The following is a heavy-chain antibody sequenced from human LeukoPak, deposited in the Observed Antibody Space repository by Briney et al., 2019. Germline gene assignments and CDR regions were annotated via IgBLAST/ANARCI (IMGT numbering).Heavy chain of an antibody. J-gene: IGHJ5*02. CDR1: GVSISNYF. CDR3: ARTPCGGGSCDTFDP. D-gene: IGHD2-21*01. Sequence: SATLSLTCNVFGVSISNYFWSWLRQPAGKGLEWIGRFYASGTTYYNPSLRSRVTLSMDTSKNHFSLKLTSVTAADTAVYYCARTPCGGGSCDTFDPWGQGTLVTVSS. CDR2: FYASGTT. V-gene: IGHV4-4*07.